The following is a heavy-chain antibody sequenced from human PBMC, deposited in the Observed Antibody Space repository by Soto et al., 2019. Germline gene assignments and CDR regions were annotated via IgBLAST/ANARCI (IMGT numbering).Heavy chain of an antibody. Sequence: PGGSLRLSCAASGFTFTDYAMSWVRQAPGKGLEWIGYIYYSGSTNYNPSLTSRVTISVDTSKNQFSLKLSSVTAADTAVYYCARHRYSYGVYYFDYWGQGTLVTVSS. CDR1: GFTFTDYA. D-gene: IGHD5-18*01. J-gene: IGHJ4*02. V-gene: IGHV4-59*08. CDR2: IYYSGST. CDR3: ARHRYSYGVYYFDY.